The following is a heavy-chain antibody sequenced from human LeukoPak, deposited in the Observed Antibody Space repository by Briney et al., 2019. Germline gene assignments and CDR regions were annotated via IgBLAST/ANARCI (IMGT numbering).Heavy chain of an antibody. D-gene: IGHD2-2*01. CDR3: ARRGYCSSTSCPLWFDP. CDR1: GFTLSSYA. V-gene: IGHV3-30-3*01. CDR2: ISDDGSNK. J-gene: IGHJ5*02. Sequence: GRSLRLSCAASGFTLSSYAMHCVRQAPGKGLEWVAVISDDGSNKYYADSVKGRFTIPRDNSKNTLYLQMNSLRAEDTAVYYCARRGYCSSTSCPLWFDPWGQGTLVTVSS.